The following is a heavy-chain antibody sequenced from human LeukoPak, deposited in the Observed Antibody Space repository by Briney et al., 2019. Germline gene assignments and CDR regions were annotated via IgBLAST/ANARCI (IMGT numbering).Heavy chain of an antibody. D-gene: IGHD5-24*01. J-gene: IGHJ4*02. CDR3: TRGDAYKPFDY. CDR2: IYHSGST. V-gene: IGHV4-38-2*01. Sequence: SSETLSLTCAVSGYSISSGYYWGWIRQPPGKGLQWIGSIYHSGSTYHNPSLKSRVTISVDTSKNQLSLKLSSVTAAETAVYYCTRGDAYKPFDYWGQGTLVTVSS. CDR1: GYSISSGYY.